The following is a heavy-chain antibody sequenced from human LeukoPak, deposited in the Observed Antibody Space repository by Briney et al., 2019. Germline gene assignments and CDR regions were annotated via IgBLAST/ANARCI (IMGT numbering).Heavy chain of an antibody. Sequence: GGSLRLSCAASGFTFSSCWMHWVRQAPGKGLVWVSRINSDGSSTSYADSVKGRFTISRDNAKNTLYLQMNSLRAEDTAVYYCARDGGSYSVWGAFDIWGQGTMVTVSS. J-gene: IGHJ3*02. CDR3: ARDGGSYSVWGAFDI. V-gene: IGHV3-74*01. D-gene: IGHD3-10*01. CDR2: INSDGSST. CDR1: GFTFSSCW.